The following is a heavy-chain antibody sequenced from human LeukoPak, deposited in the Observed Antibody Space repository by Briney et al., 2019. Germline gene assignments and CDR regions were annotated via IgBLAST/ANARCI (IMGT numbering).Heavy chain of an antibody. V-gene: IGHV3-9*01. CDR1: GFTFDDYG. D-gene: IGHD1-26*01. CDR2: ISWNSGGK. CDR3: ARDPYSGTYGNTYYYYMDV. J-gene: IGHJ6*03. Sequence: GGSLRLSCEASGFTFDDYGMHWARQTPGKGLEWVSGISWNSGGKAYADSVKGRFTIFRDNARNSLYLQMNSLRVEDTAVYYCARDPYSGTYGNTYYYYMDVWGKGTTVTISS.